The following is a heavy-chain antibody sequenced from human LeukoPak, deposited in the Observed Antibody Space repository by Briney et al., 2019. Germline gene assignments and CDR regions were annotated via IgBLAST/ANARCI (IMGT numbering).Heavy chain of an antibody. CDR1: GFTFSSYS. D-gene: IGHD6-13*01. CDR3: ARESPSSWNH. Sequence: PGGSLRLSCAASGFTFSSYSMNWVRQAPGKGLEWVSSISSSSSYIYYADSVEGRFTISRDNAKNSLYLQMNSLRAEDTAVYYCARESPSSWNHWGQGTLVTVSS. CDR2: ISSSSSYI. J-gene: IGHJ4*02. V-gene: IGHV3-21*01.